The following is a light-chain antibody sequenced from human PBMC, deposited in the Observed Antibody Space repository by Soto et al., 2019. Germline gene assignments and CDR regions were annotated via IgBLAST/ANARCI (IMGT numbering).Light chain of an antibody. CDR3: QQYNNWPPLT. CDR1: QSVSSN. CDR2: GAY. Sequence: EIVMTQSPATLSVSPGERATLSCRASQSVSSNLAWYQHKPGQAPRLPIYGAYSRATGVPARFSGSGSGTEFTLTISSLQSEDFAVYYCQQYNNWPPLTFGGGTKVEIK. V-gene: IGKV3-15*01. J-gene: IGKJ4*01.